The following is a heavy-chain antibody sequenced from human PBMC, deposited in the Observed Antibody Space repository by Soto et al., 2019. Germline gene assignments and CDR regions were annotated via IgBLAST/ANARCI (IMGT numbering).Heavy chain of an antibody. Sequence: GASVKVSCKASGYTFTSYAMHWVRQAPGQRLEWMGWINAGNGNTKYSQKFQGRVTITRDTSASTAYMELSSLRSEDTAVYYCAREGNSGSYRRTTFDYWGKGTLVTVPS. V-gene: IGHV1-3*01. CDR3: AREGNSGSYRRTTFDY. CDR2: INAGNGNT. D-gene: IGHD1-26*01. J-gene: IGHJ4*02. CDR1: GYTFTSYA.